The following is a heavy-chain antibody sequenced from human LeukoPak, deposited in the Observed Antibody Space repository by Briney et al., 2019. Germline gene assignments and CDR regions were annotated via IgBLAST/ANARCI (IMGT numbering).Heavy chain of an antibody. CDR2: ISSSSSYI. J-gene: IGHJ4*02. D-gene: IGHD2-2*01. Sequence: PGGSLRLSCAASGFTFSSYSMNWVRQAPGKGLEWVSSISSSSSYIYYADSVKGRFTISRDNAKNSLYLQMNSLRAEATAVYYCASGGVVVVPAVVDWGQGTLVTVSS. CDR3: ASGGVVVVPAVVD. CDR1: GFTFSSYS. V-gene: IGHV3-21*01.